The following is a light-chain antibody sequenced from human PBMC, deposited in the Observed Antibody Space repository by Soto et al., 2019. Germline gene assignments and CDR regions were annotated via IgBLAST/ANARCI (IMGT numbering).Light chain of an antibody. V-gene: IGKV1-39*01. Sequence: DIQMTQSPSSLSASVGDRVTITCRASQSMSTYLNWFQQKPGKAPKVLIYGASSLQSGVPSRFSGSGSGTDFTLTISSLQPEEVATYYCQQRYNTPLTFGGGTKVEIK. J-gene: IGKJ4*01. CDR1: QSMSTY. CDR2: GAS. CDR3: QQRYNTPLT.